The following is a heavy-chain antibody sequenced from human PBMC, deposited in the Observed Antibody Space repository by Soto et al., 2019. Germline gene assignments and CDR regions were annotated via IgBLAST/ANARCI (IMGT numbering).Heavy chain of an antibody. D-gene: IGHD3-9*01. CDR1: GFTFGDYA. CDR2: IRSKAYGGTT. Sequence: LRLSCTASGFTFGDYAMSWVRQAPVKGLEWVGFIRSKAYGGTTEYAASVKCRFTISRDDSKSIAYLQMNSLKTEDTAVYYCTRGLKAVLRYFDWLGGDDAFDIWGEGTMVTVS. CDR3: TRGLKAVLRYFDWLGGDDAFDI. J-gene: IGHJ3*02. V-gene: IGHV3-49*04.